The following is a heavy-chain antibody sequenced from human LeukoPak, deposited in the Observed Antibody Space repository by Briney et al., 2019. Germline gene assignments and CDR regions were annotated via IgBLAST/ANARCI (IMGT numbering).Heavy chain of an antibody. V-gene: IGHV4-34*01. CDR3: ARARAATTILYSRNYFDY. CDR2: INHSGST. CDR1: GGSFSGYY. Sequence: SETLSLTCAVYGGSFSGYYWSWIRQPPGKGLEWIGEINHSGSTNYNPSLKSRVTISVDTSKNQFSLKLSSVTAADTAVYYCARARAATTILYSRNYFDYWGQGTLVTVSS. J-gene: IGHJ4*02. D-gene: IGHD2-8*01.